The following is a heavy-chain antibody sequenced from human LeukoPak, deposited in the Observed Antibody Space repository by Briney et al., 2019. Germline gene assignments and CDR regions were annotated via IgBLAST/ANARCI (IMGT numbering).Heavy chain of an antibody. CDR2: IKQDGSEK. Sequence: GGSLRLSCAASGFTFSSYSMNWVRQAPGKGLEWVANIKQDGSEKYYVDSVKGRFTISRDNAKNSLYLQMNSLRAEDTAVYYCASRAVAVAGNPGDAFDIWGQGTMVTVSS. CDR1: GFTFSSYS. J-gene: IGHJ3*02. V-gene: IGHV3-7*01. CDR3: ASRAVAVAGNPGDAFDI. D-gene: IGHD6-19*01.